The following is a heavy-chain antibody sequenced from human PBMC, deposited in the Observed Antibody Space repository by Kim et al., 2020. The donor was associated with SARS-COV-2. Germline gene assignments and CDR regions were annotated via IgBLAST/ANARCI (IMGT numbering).Heavy chain of an antibody. CDR1: GFNFGSYG. V-gene: IGHV3-21*01. Sequence: GGSLRLSCAASGFNFGSYGMNWVRQAPGKGLEWVSFITSGSSFTYHADSVEGRFTISRDNAKNSLYLQMNSLRDEDTAVYYCARDKSVGGAYQNY. CDR2: ITSGSSFT. D-gene: IGHD2-21*01. CDR3: ARDKSVGGAYQNY. J-gene: IGHJ6*01.